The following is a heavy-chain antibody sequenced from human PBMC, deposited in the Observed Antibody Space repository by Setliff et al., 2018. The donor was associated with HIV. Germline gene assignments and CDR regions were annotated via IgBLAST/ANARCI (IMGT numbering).Heavy chain of an antibody. D-gene: IGHD6-6*01. J-gene: IGHJ5*02. CDR1: GYKFTSYW. Sequence: GESLKISCKDSGYKFTSYWVGWVRQMPGRGLEWMGFINPSTSEVRYSPSFQGQVTISADKSISTAYLQWSSLKASDTAMYYCVRPLGRSSSQGWFDPWGQGPLVTVSS. V-gene: IGHV5-51*01. CDR2: INPSTSEV. CDR3: VRPLGRSSSQGWFDP.